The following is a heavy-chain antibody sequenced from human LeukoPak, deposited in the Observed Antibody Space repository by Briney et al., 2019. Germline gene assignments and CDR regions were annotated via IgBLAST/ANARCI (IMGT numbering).Heavy chain of an antibody. V-gene: IGHV1-18*01. CDR1: GYTFTSHG. D-gene: IGHD3-10*01. J-gene: IGHJ6*02. CDR3: ARDEAHYYGSGSRPGYYYYYGMDV. CDR2: ISAYNGNT. Sequence: ASVKVSCKASGYTFTSHGISWVRQAPGQGLEWMGWISAYNGNTNYPQKLQGRVTMTTDTSTSTAYMELRSLRSDDTAVYYCARDEAHYYGSGSRPGYYYYYGMDVWGQGTTVTVSS.